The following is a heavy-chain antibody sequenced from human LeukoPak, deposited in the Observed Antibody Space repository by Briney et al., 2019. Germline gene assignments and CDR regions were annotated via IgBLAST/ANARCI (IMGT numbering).Heavy chain of an antibody. J-gene: IGHJ3*02. CDR3: ARDICSAGSCYGALFAFDI. V-gene: IGHV1-2*04. CDR2: INPNSGGT. Sequence: GASVKVSCKASGYTFTGYYMHWVRQAPGQGLEWMGWINPNSGGTNYAQKFQGWVTMTRDTSISTAYMELSRLRSDDTAVYYWARDICSAGSCYGALFAFDIWGQGTMVTVSS. D-gene: IGHD2-15*01. CDR1: GYTFTGYY.